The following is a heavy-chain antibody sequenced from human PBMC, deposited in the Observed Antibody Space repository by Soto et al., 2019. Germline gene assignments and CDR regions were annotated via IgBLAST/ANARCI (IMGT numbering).Heavy chain of an antibody. CDR1: GFTFSTYS. D-gene: IGHD2-2*02. J-gene: IGHJ6*02. Sequence: PGGSLRLSCVGSGFTFSTYSMSWVRQAPGKGLEWVSSISSRSDIYYADSVKGRFTISRDNAKNSVSLQMNSLRAEDTAVYYCAREYTAWPLAYGLDVWGQGTTVTVSS. CDR2: ISSRSDI. CDR3: AREYTAWPLAYGLDV. V-gene: IGHV3-21*01.